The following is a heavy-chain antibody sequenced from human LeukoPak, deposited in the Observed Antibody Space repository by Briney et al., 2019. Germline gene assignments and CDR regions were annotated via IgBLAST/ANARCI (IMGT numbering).Heavy chain of an antibody. Sequence: PGGPLRLSCAASGFTFTSYAMSWVRQAPGKGLEWVSAISGSGGSTYYADSVKGRFTISRDNSKNTLYLQMNSLRAEDTAVYYCAKGVMREFDYWGQGTLVTVSS. V-gene: IGHV3-23*01. CDR3: AKGVMREFDY. CDR2: ISGSGGST. CDR1: GFTFTSYA. J-gene: IGHJ4*02.